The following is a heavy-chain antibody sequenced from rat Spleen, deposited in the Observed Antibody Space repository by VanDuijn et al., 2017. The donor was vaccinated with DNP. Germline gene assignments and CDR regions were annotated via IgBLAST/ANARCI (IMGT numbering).Heavy chain of an antibody. J-gene: IGHJ2*01. CDR1: GFTFNNYY. Sequence: EVQLVETGGGLVQPGRSLKLSCVASGFTFNNYYMTWIRQVPGKGLEWIASISTGGGNTYYRDSVKGRFTISRDNAKSTLYLQMDSLRSEDTATYYCARGGRSYFDYWGQGVMVTVSS. CDR3: ARGGRSYFDY. V-gene: IGHV5-31*01. CDR2: ISTGGGNT. D-gene: IGHD1-11*01.